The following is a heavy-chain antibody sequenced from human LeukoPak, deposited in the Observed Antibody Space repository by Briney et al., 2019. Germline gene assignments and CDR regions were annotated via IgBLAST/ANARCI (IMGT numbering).Heavy chain of an antibody. V-gene: IGHV1-18*01. D-gene: IGHD3-16*01. Sequence: GASVKLSCKASGYTFTNYGITWVRQAPGQGLEWMGWRSAYNGNTKYAQTLQGRVTMTRDTSISQAYMELSRLRSDDTAVYYCARDEGGYDAFDIWGQGTMVTVSS. CDR1: GYTFTNYG. J-gene: IGHJ3*02. CDR2: RSAYNGNT. CDR3: ARDEGGYDAFDI.